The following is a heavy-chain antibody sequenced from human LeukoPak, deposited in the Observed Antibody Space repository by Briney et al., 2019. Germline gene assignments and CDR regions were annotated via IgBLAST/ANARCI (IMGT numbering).Heavy chain of an antibody. J-gene: IGHJ4*02. V-gene: IGHV1-18*01. CDR3: ARGSPPRRNYDSRGYYSYYFDY. CDR2: ISAYNGNT. D-gene: IGHD3-22*01. Sequence: GASVKVSCKASGYTFTSYGISWVRQAPGQGLEWMGWISAYNGNTHYAQKLQGRVTMTTDTSTSTVYMKLRSLRSDDTAVYYCARGSPPRRNYDSRGYYSYYFDYWGQGTQVTVSS. CDR1: GYTFTSYG.